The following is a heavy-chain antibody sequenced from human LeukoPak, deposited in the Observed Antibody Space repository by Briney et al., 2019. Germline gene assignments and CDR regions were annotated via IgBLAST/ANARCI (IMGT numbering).Heavy chain of an antibody. D-gene: IGHD6-19*01. Sequence: SQTLSLTCTVSGGSISSGDYYWSWIRQPPGKGLEWIGHIYYSGSTYYNPSLKSRVTISVDTSKNQFSLKLSSVTAADTAVYYCARGPLLRQWLDYYYYYGMDVWGQGTTVTVSS. CDR2: IYYSGST. CDR3: ARGPLLRQWLDYYYYYGMDV. J-gene: IGHJ6*02. V-gene: IGHV4-30-4*01. CDR1: GGSISSGDYY.